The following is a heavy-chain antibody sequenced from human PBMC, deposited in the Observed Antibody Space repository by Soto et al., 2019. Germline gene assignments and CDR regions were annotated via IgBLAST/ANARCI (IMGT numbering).Heavy chain of an antibody. CDR3: IRGGVRTWRLDP. CDR2: IRSKDYNYAT. Sequence: EVQLVQSGGGLVQPGESLQLSCAASGLSFSDSPIHWVRQASGKGLEWVGRIRSKDYNYATAYVASVKGRFAASRDDSKSTAYLQMNSLKIEDTAVYYCIRGGVRTWRLDPWGQGTLVTVSS. V-gene: IGHV3-73*01. D-gene: IGHD3-10*01. CDR1: GLSFSDSP. J-gene: IGHJ5*02.